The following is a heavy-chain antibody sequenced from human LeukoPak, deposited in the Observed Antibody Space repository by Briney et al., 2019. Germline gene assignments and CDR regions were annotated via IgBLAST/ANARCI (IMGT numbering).Heavy chain of an antibody. D-gene: IGHD3-3*01. Sequence: SETLSLTCTVSGGSISSYYWSWIRQPPGKGLEWIGYIYYSGSTNYNPSLKSRVTISVDTSRNQFSLKLSSATAADTAVYYCARSVAGNTIFGVFISMDVWGQGTTVTVSS. V-gene: IGHV4-59*01. CDR1: GGSISSYY. CDR2: IYYSGST. J-gene: IGHJ6*02. CDR3: ARSVAGNTIFGVFISMDV.